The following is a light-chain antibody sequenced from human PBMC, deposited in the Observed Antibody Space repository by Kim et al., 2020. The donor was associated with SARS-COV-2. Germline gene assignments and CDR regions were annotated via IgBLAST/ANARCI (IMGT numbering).Light chain of an antibody. V-gene: IGLV10-54*01. CDR3: LAWDISLSGWV. CDR1: SNNVGNQG. Sequence: RQTATLTCPGNSNNVGNQGAAWLQQHQGHPPKLLSYANNNRPSGISEKFSPSRSGNTASLTITGLQSDDEADYYCLAWDISLSGWVFGGGTKVTVL. CDR2: ANN. J-gene: IGLJ3*02.